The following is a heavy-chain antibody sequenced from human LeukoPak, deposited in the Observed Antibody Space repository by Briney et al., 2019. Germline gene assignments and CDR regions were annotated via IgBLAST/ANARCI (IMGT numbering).Heavy chain of an antibody. V-gene: IGHV4-39*07. CDR2: IYYSGST. CDR3: ASFNGAGDY. CDR1: GGSLSSSSYY. D-gene: IGHD6-19*01. J-gene: IGHJ4*02. Sequence: NPSETLSLTCTVSGGSLSSSSYYWCWIRQPPGKGLEWIGSIYYSGSTYYKPSLKSRVTISVDTSKNQFSLKLSSVTAADTAVYYCASFNGAGDYWGQGTLVTVSS.